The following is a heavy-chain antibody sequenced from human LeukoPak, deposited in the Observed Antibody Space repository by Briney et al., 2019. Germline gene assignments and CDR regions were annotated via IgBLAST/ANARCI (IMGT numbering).Heavy chain of an antibody. J-gene: IGHJ5*02. Sequence: ASVKVSCKASGYTFTSYDINWVRQATGQGLEWMGWMNPNSGNTGYAQKFQGRVTITADESTSTAYMELSSLRSEDTAVYYCARAGVGCSSTSCAGPGMGYNWFDPWGQGTLVTVSS. CDR2: MNPNSGNT. CDR1: GYTFTSYD. D-gene: IGHD2-2*01. V-gene: IGHV1-8*03. CDR3: ARAGVGCSSTSCAGPGMGYNWFDP.